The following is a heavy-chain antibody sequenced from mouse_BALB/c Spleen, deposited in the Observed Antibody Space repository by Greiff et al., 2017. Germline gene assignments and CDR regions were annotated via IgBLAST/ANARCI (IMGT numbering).Heavy chain of an antibody. D-gene: IGHD1-1*01. J-gene: IGHJ2*01. Sequence: QVTLNECGPELVKPGALVKISCKASGYTFTSYDINRVKQRPGHGLEWSGWIFPGDGSTKYNEKFKGKSTLTADKSSSTAYMHLSSLTSENSAVYFCARWVYYGSSYGFDYWGQGTTLTVSS. CDR1: GYTFTSYD. CDR2: IFPGDGST. V-gene: IGHV1S56*01. CDR3: ARWVYYGSSYGFDY.